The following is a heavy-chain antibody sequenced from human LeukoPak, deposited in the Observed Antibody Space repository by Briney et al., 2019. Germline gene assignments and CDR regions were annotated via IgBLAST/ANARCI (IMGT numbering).Heavy chain of an antibody. CDR3: ARDPPLGYCSSSSCPHLDY. J-gene: IGHJ4*02. D-gene: IGHD2-2*01. Sequence: PGGSLRLSCAASGFTFSRYSLNWVRQAPGKGLEWLSSISSSSSFIYYADSVKGRFTISRDNAKNSLYLQMNSLRAEYTAVYYCARDPPLGYCSSSSCPHLDYWGQGTLVTVSS. CDR2: ISSSSSFI. V-gene: IGHV3-21*01. CDR1: GFTFSRYS.